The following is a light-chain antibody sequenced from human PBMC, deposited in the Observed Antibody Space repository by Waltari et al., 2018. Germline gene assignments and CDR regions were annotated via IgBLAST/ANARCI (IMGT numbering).Light chain of an antibody. J-gene: IGLJ3*02. CDR1: SSNIGDNA. CDR3: AAWDDSLHGHWV. CDR2: RSD. V-gene: IGLV1-44*01. Sequence: QSVLTQPPSASGTPGQRVTIPCSGSSSNIGDNAVNWYQQLPGKAPTLLIYRSDQRHSGVPDRFSGSKSGTIASLAISGLQSADEGDYYCAAWDDSLHGHWVFGGGTKVTVL.